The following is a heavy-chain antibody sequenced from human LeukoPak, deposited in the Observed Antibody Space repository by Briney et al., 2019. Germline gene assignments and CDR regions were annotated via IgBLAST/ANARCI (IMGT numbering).Heavy chain of an antibody. Sequence: GSLRLSCAASGLTFSNYWMHWVRQVPGKGLVWVSRINDDGSATFYADSVKGRFTISRDNSKNTVYLQMNSLRAEDTAVYYCAKGGSYRSQPYFDYWGQGTPVTVSS. CDR2: INDDGSAT. CDR3: AKGGSYRSQPYFDY. V-gene: IGHV3-74*01. J-gene: IGHJ4*02. CDR1: GLTFSNYW. D-gene: IGHD3-16*02.